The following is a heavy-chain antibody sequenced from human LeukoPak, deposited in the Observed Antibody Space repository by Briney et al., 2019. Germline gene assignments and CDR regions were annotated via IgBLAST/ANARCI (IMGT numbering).Heavy chain of an antibody. D-gene: IGHD1-7*01. Sequence: GRSLRLSCAASGFTFSSYGMHWVRQAPGKGLEWVAVISYDGSNKYYADSVKGRFTISRDNSKNTLYLQMNSLRAEDTAVYYCAKDWGLTGTMPGYWGQGTLVTVSS. J-gene: IGHJ4*02. CDR3: AKDWGLTGTMPGY. CDR2: ISYDGSNK. CDR1: GFTFSSYG. V-gene: IGHV3-30*18.